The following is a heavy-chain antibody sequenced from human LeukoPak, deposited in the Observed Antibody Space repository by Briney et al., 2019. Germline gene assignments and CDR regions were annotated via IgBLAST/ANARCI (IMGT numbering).Heavy chain of an antibody. CDR1: GFTFSSYW. CDR3: ARKNRARPLFSIVAAGPGWFEP. CDR2: IKQDGSEK. V-gene: IGHV3-7*01. D-gene: IGHD6-13*01. Sequence: GGSLRLSCAASGFTFSSYWMTWVRQAPGKGLEWVANIKQDGSEKYYVDSVKGRFTISRDNANNSLYLQMNRLRVEDTAVYYCARKNRARPLFSIVAAGPGWFEPWGQGTLVTVSS. J-gene: IGHJ5*02.